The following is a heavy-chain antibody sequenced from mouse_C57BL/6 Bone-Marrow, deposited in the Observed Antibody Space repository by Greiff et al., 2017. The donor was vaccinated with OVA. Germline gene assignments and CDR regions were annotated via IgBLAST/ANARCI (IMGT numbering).Heavy chain of an antibody. J-gene: IGHJ3*01. V-gene: IGHV15-2*01. CDR2: ILPSIGRT. Sequence: VQLQQSGSELRSPGSSVKLSCKDFDSEVFPIAYMSWVRQKPGHGFEWIGGILPSIGRTIYGEKFEDKATLDADTLSNTAYLELNSLTSEDSAIYYCARGDYGSPPGFAYWGQGTLVTVSA. D-gene: IGHD1-1*01. CDR3: ARGDYGSPPGFAY. CDR1: DSEVFPIAY.